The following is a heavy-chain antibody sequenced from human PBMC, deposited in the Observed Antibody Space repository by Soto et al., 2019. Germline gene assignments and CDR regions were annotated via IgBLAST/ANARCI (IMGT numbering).Heavy chain of an antibody. CDR2: IKSKTDGGTT. Sequence: PGGSLRLSCAASGFTFRNAWMNWVRQAPGKGLEWVGRIKSKTDGGTTDYAAPVKGRFTISRDDSKNTLYLQMNSLKTEDTAVYYCNPPLYYYDSSGYPKWGQGTLVTVSS. V-gene: IGHV3-15*07. D-gene: IGHD3-22*01. CDR3: NPPLYYYDSSGYPK. J-gene: IGHJ4*02. CDR1: GFTFRNAW.